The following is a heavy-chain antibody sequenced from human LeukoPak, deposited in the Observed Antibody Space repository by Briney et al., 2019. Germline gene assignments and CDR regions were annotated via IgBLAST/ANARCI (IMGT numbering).Heavy chain of an antibody. V-gene: IGHV4-34*01. J-gene: IGHJ4*02. D-gene: IGHD5-18*01. CDR3: ARVGRGYSYGLRYFDY. CDR2: INHSGST. Sequence: SETLSLTCAVYGGPFSGYYWSWLRQPPGKGLEWIGEINHSGSTNYNPSLKSRVTISVDTSKNQFSLKLSSVTAADTAVYYCARVGRGYSYGLRYFDYWGQGTLVTVSS. CDR1: GGPFSGYY.